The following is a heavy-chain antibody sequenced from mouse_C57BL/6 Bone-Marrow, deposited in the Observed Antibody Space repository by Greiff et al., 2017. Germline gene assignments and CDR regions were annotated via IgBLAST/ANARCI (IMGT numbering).Heavy chain of an antibody. CDR1: GYTFTSYW. Sequence: VQLQQPGAELVRPGTSVKLSCKASGYTFTSYWMHWVKQRPGQGLEWIGVIDPSDSYTNYNQKFKGKATLTVDTSSSTAYMQLSSLTSEDSAVYYCARQGHYYGSKGYFDVWGTGTTVTVSS. V-gene: IGHV1-59*01. CDR2: IDPSDSYT. CDR3: ARQGHYYGSKGYFDV. D-gene: IGHD1-1*01. J-gene: IGHJ1*03.